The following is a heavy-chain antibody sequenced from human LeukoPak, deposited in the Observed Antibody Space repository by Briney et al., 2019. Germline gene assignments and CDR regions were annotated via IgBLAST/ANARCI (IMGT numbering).Heavy chain of an antibody. J-gene: IGHJ5*02. CDR3: AREGYYDFWSGYYTRNWFDP. CDR2: ISSSSSTI. D-gene: IGHD3-3*01. V-gene: IGHV3-48*01. Sequence: PGGSLRLSCAAPGFTFSSYSMNWVRQAPGKGLEWVSYISSSSSTIYYADSVKGRFTISRDNAKNSLYLQMNSLRAEDTAVYYCAREGYYDFWSGYYTRNWFDPWGQGTLVTVSS. CDR1: GFTFSSYS.